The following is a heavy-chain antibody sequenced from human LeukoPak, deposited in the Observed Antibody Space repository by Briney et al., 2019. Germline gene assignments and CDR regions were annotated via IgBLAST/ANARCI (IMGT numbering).Heavy chain of an antibody. V-gene: IGHV1-2*02. CDR2: INPNSGGT. D-gene: IGHD3-22*01. J-gene: IGHJ4*02. CDR3: AKEIYFYDTSGYVGD. Sequence: ASVKVSCKTSGYTFTGYYLHWVRQAPGQGLEWMGWINPNSGGTKYAQKFQGRVTMTRDTSISTAYMELSRLTSDDTAFYYCAKEIYFYDTSGYVGDWGQGTLVTVSS. CDR1: GYTFTGYY.